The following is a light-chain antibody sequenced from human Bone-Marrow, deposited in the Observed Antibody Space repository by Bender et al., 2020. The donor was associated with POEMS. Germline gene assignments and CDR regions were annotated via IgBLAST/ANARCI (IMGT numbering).Light chain of an antibody. V-gene: IGLV1-44*01. Sequence: QSVLTQPPTTSGTPGQRVTISCSGRGSNIGSNTVSWYQQLPGTAPKLLIYSTDSRPSGVPDRFSGSKSGTSASLAISGLQSEDEADYYCVAWDDTLNGWVFGGGTKVTVL. J-gene: IGLJ2*01. CDR3: VAWDDTLNGWV. CDR1: GSNIGSNT. CDR2: STD.